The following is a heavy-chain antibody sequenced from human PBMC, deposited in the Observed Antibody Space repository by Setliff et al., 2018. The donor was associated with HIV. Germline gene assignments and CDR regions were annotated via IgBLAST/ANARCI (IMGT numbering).Heavy chain of an antibody. D-gene: IGHD6-13*01. CDR2: ISWDDGSI. V-gene: IGHV3-43D*03. Sequence: GGSLRLSCVASGFTFEDYAMHWVRQGPGKGLEWVSLISWDDGSIFHSDSVKGRFIISRDNSKKSLFLQMNSLKTEDTAVYYCAKDMYRGSRSAAGTLDHWGQGTQVTVSS. J-gene: IGHJ4*02. CDR1: GFTFEDYA. CDR3: AKDMYRGSRSAAGTLDH.